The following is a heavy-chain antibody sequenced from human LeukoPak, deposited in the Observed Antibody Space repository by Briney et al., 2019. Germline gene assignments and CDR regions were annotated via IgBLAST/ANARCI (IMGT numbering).Heavy chain of an antibody. J-gene: IGHJ4*02. Sequence: ASVKVSCKASGYTFTSYGISWVRQAPGQGLEWMGWISAYNGNTNYAQKLQGRVTMTTDTSTSTAYMELRSLRSDDTAVYYCARDARYSGYDLRDYWGQGTLVTVSS. CDR3: ARDARYSGYDLRDY. CDR2: ISAYNGNT. V-gene: IGHV1-18*01. D-gene: IGHD5-12*01. CDR1: GYTFTSYG.